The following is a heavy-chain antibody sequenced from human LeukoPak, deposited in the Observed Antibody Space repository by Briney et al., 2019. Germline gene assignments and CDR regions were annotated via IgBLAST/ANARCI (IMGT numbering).Heavy chain of an antibody. CDR2: INPSGGST. D-gene: IGHD2-2*01. Sequence: GASVKVSCKASGYTFTSYYMHWVRQAPGQGLEWMGIINPSGGSTSYAQKSQGRVTVTRDTSTSTVYMELSSLRSEDTAVYYCARDSYPPDRYDYWGQGTLVTVSS. J-gene: IGHJ4*02. CDR1: GYTFTSYY. CDR3: ARDSYPPDRYDY. V-gene: IGHV1-46*01.